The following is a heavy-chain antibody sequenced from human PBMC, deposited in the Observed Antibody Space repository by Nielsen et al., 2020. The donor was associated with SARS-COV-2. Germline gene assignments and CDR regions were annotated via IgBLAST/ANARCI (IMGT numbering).Heavy chain of an antibody. CDR1: GFTFSSYE. Sequence: GGSLRLSCAASGFTFSSYEMNWVRQAPGKGLEWVSYISSSGSTIYYADSVKGRFTISRDNAKNSLYLQMNSLRAEDTAVYYCARDTGGYSSGWYDAFDIWGQGTMVTVSS. D-gene: IGHD6-19*01. CDR3: ARDTGGYSSGWYDAFDI. V-gene: IGHV3-48*03. J-gene: IGHJ3*02. CDR2: ISSSGSTI.